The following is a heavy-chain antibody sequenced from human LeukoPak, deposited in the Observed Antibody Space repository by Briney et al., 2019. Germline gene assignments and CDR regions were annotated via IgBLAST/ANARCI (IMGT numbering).Heavy chain of an antibody. Sequence: GRSLRLSCAASGFTFSSYWMTWVRQAPGKGLEWVANIKHNGDELNYVDSVEDRFTISRDNAKNSLYLHMTSLRAEDTAVYYCERELRTFDSWGQGTLVTVSS. CDR2: IKHNGDEL. CDR3: ERELRTFDS. V-gene: IGHV3-7*01. J-gene: IGHJ4*02. CDR1: GFTFSSYW. D-gene: IGHD3-16*01.